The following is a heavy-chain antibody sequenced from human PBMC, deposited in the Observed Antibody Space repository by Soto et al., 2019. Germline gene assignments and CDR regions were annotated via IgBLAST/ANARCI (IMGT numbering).Heavy chain of an antibody. D-gene: IGHD3-22*01. CDR3: ARDTPRTYYYDSSGYSNDAFDI. J-gene: IGHJ3*02. Sequence: ASVKVSFKASGYTFTSYYMHWVRQAPGQGLEWMGIINPSGGSTSYAQKFQGRVTMTRDTSTSTVYMELSSLRSEDTAVYYCARDTPRTYYYDSSGYSNDAFDIWGQGTMVTVSS. CDR2: INPSGGST. V-gene: IGHV1-46*01. CDR1: GYTFTSYY.